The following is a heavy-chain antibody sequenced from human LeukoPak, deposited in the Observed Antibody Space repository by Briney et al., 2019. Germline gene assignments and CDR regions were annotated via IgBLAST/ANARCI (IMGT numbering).Heavy chain of an antibody. Sequence: GGSLRLSCAASGFTFSDYYMSWIRQAPGKGLEWVSYISSGGSTIYYADSVKGRFTSSRDNAKSSLYLQMNSLRAEDTSVYYCARVGVAAAGTDFDDWGQGTLVTVSS. V-gene: IGHV3-11*01. CDR1: GFTFSDYY. CDR3: ARVGVAAAGTDFDD. CDR2: ISSGGSTI. J-gene: IGHJ4*02. D-gene: IGHD6-13*01.